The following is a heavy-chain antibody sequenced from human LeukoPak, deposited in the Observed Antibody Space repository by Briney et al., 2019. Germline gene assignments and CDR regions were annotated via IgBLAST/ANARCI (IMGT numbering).Heavy chain of an antibody. CDR1: GFTFDDYA. CDR3: AKGSGFLEWLPFDY. CDR2: ISWNSGSI. Sequence: SGGSLRLSCAASGFTFDDYAMHWVRQAPGKGLEWVSGISWNSGSIGYADSAKGRFTISRDNAKNSLYLQMNSLRAEDTALYYCAKGSGFLEWLPFDYWGQGTLVTVSS. V-gene: IGHV3-9*01. J-gene: IGHJ4*02. D-gene: IGHD3-3*01.